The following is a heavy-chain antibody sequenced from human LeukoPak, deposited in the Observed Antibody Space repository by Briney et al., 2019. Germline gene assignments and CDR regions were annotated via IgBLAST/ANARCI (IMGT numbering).Heavy chain of an antibody. CDR2: IYYSGST. CDR3: ARAPWYYYMDV. J-gene: IGHJ6*03. V-gene: IGHV4-59*01. Sequence: SETLSLTCTVSGGSISSYYWSWIRQPPGKGLEWIGYIYYSGSTNYNPSLKSRVTISVDTSKNQFSLKLSSVTAADTAVYYCARAPWYYYMDVWGKGTTVTISS. CDR1: GGSISSYY.